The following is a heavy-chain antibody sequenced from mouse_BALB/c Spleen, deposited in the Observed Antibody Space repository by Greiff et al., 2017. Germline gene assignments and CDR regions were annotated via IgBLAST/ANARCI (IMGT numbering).Heavy chain of an antibody. CDR3: ARYYDYDPAWFAY. V-gene: IGHV3-2*02. CDR1: GYSITSDYA. Sequence: EVQGVESGPGLVKPSQSLSLTCTVTGYSITSDYAWNWIRQFPGNKLEWMGYISYSGSTSYNPSLKSRISITRDTSKNQFFLQLNSVTTEDTATYYCARYYDYDPAWFAYCGQGTLVTVSA. J-gene: IGHJ3*01. D-gene: IGHD2-4*01. CDR2: ISYSGST.